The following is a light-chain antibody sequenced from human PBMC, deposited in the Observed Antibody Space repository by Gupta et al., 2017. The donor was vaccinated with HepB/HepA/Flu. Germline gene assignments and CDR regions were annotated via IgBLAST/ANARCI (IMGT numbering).Light chain of an antibody. V-gene: IGKV4-1*01. CDR1: QSVLYSSNNKNQ. CDR3: QQEESFSWT. J-gene: IGKJ3*01. Sequence: IVITHSPDSLPVSLGARATINCKSSQSVLYSSNNKNQLAWYQQKRCQPPKVLIYWASTREPGVRDRVSGRGTGSALTLTIRSLQAEDASFYDCQQEESFSWTFGPGTXVDIK. CDR2: WAS.